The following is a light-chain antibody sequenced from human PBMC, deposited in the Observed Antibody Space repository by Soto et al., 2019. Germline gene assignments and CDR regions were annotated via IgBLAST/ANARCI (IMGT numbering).Light chain of an antibody. CDR3: CSLTTSHTYV. Sequence: QSALAQPASVSGFYGQSITISCTGTRSDIGHYDYVSWYQQHPGKAPKLMIYHVTYRPSVVSNRYSGSKSGNSASLTISGLQADDEADYYCCSLTTSHTYVFGSGTKVTVL. J-gene: IGLJ1*01. CDR1: RSDIGHYDY. V-gene: IGLV2-14*03. CDR2: HVT.